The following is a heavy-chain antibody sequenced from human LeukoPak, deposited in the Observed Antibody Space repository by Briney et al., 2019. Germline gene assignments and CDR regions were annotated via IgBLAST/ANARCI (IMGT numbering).Heavy chain of an antibody. CDR3: ARDGGEGYFDWSPINWFDP. CDR2: INPNSGGT. CDR1: GYTFTGYY. J-gene: IGHJ5*02. V-gene: IGHV1-2*02. D-gene: IGHD3-9*01. Sequence: ASVKVSCKASGYTFTGYYMHWVRQAPGQGLEWMGWINPNSGGTNYAQKFQGRVTMTRDTSISTAYMELSRLRSDDTAVYYCARDGGEGYFDWSPINWFDPWGQGTLVTVSS.